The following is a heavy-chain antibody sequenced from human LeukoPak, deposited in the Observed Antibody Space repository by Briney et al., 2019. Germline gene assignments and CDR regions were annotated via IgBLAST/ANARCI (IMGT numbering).Heavy chain of an antibody. D-gene: IGHD4-17*01. CDR2: IYYSGST. CDR1: GGSISSYY. CDR3: ASTSMTTGRGTDY. Sequence: SETLSLTCTVSGGSISSYYWNWIRQPPGKGLEWIGYIYYSGSTNYNPSLKSRVTISVDTSKNQFSLKLRSVTAADTAVYYCASTSMTTGRGTDYWGQGTLVTVSS. J-gene: IGHJ4*02. V-gene: IGHV4-59*01.